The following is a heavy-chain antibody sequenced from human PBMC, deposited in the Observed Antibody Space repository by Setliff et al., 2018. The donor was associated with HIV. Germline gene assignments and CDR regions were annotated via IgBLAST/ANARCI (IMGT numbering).Heavy chain of an antibody. Sequence: GGSLRLSCTASGLTFNNAWMSWVRQAPGKGLEWVGLIKSNSDGATTDYAAPVKGRFSISREDSENTLYLQMNSLRAEDTAVYYCAKGRGTAMVNDYWGQGTLVTVSS. J-gene: IGHJ4*02. CDR2: IKSNSDGATT. CDR3: AKGRGTAMVNDY. D-gene: IGHD5-18*01. V-gene: IGHV3-15*01. CDR1: GLTFNNAW.